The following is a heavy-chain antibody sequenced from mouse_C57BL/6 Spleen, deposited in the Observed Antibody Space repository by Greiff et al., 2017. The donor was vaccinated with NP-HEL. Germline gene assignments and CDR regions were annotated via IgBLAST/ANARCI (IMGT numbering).Heavy chain of an antibody. J-gene: IGHJ2*01. CDR2: IYPGDGDT. V-gene: IGHV1-80*01. Sequence: QVQLQQSGAELVKPGASVKISCKASGYAFSSYWMNWVKQRPGKGLEWIGQIYPGDGDTNYNGKFKGKATLTADKSSSTAYMQLSSLTSEDSAVYFCARLDSSGPDYFDYWGQGTTLTVSS. CDR1: GYAFSSYW. D-gene: IGHD3-2*02. CDR3: ARLDSSGPDYFDY.